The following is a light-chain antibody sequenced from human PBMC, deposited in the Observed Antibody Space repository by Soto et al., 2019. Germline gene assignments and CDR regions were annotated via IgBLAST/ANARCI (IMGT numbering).Light chain of an antibody. Sequence: IQLTQSPSSLSASVGDKVTISCRASQAINSALAWCQQRPGKAPMVLIYDASILESGVPSRFSGSGSGTDCTLTISSLKTEDFATYYCQQFNSYPLTFGGGTKVEIE. CDR3: QQFNSYPLT. J-gene: IGKJ4*01. CDR1: QAINSA. V-gene: IGKV1-13*02. CDR2: DAS.